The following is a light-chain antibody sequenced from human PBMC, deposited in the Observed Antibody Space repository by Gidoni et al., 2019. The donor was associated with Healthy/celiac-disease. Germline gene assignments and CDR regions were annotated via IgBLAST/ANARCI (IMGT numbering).Light chain of an antibody. CDR1: QSVSSW. V-gene: IGKV1-5*03. J-gene: IGKJ2*01. CDR2: KAS. Sequence: DIQMTQSPSTLSASVGDRVTITCRASQSVSSWLAWYQQKPGKAPKLLIYKASSLESGAPSRFSGSGSGTEFTLTISSLQPDDFATYYCQQYNSYSYTFXXXTKLEIK. CDR3: QQYNSYSYT.